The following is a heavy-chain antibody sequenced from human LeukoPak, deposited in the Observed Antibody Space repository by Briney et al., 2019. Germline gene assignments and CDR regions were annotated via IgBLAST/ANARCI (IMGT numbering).Heavy chain of an antibody. D-gene: IGHD3-22*01. Sequence: GESLTLSCGASGFTFEDHGMTLVRQVPDKGLEWVSNINRHGDRTSYAESVKGRFTISRDNAKNSLYLQMDSLTTEDTAVFYCARQKISSMILDYWGQGVLVIVSS. CDR3: ARQKISSMILDY. V-gene: IGHV3-20*04. CDR1: GFTFEDHG. CDR2: INRHGDRT. J-gene: IGHJ4*02.